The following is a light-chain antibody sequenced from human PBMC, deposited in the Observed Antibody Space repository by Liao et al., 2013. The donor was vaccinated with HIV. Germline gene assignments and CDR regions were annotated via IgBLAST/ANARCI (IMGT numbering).Light chain of an antibody. J-gene: IGLJ1*01. CDR3: QVWDSSSDHSV. CDR2: KDG. V-gene: IGLV3-13*01. Sequence: SYELTQPPAVSVSPGQTARISCSGDVLRDNYADWYPQKPGQAPVLVIYKDGERPSGIPERFSGSNSGNTATLTIGRVEAGDEADYYCQVWDSSSDHSVFGTGTKVTVL. CDR1: VLRDNY.